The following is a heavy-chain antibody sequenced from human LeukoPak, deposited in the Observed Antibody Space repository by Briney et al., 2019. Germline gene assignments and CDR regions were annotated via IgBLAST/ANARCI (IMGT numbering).Heavy chain of an antibody. CDR1: GFTFTSAW. CDR3: TTSPVPGIDY. CDR2: IKSKTHGGTT. Sequence: GGSLRLSCAASGFTFTSAWMTWVRQAPGKGLEWVGRIKSKTHGGTTDYAAPVNGRFTISRDDSKNTVLLQMNKLKTEDTAVYYCTTSPVPGIDYWGQGTLVTVSS. V-gene: IGHV3-15*01. D-gene: IGHD4-17*01. J-gene: IGHJ4*02.